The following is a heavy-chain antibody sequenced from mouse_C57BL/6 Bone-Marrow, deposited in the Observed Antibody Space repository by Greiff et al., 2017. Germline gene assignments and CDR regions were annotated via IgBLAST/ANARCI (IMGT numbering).Heavy chain of an antibody. J-gene: IGHJ3*01. CDR1: GFNIKDDY. D-gene: IGHD6-1*01. CDR3: TTGPRFAY. CDR2: IDPENGDT. V-gene: IGHV14-4*01. Sequence: VQLQQSGAELVRPGASVKLSCPASGFNIKDDYMHWVKQRPEQGLEWIGWIDPENGDTEYASKFQGKATITADTSSNTAYLQLSSLTSEDTAVYYCTTGPRFAYWGQGTLVTVSA.